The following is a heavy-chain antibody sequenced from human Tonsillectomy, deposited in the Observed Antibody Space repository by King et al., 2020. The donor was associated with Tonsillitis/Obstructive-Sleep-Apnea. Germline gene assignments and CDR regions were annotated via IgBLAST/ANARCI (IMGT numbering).Heavy chain of an antibody. D-gene: IGHD3-22*01. CDR3: ARGLGYYTNYFDY. CDR1: GFTFSSYA. J-gene: IGHJ4*02. Sequence: VQLVESGGGVVQPGRSLRLSCAASGFTFSSYAMHWVRQAPGKGLEWVAVLWYDGSNKYYADSVQGRLTISRDNSKNTLCLQMNSLRAEDTAVYYCARGLGYYTNYFDYWGQGTLVTVSS. CDR2: LWYDGSNK. V-gene: IGHV3-33*01.